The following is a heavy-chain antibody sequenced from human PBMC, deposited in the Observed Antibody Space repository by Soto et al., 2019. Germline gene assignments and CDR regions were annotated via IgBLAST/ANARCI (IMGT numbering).Heavy chain of an antibody. J-gene: IGHJ5*02. CDR3: ARAGVGATGWFDP. Sequence: NPSETLSLTCTVSGGSISSYYWSWIRQPPGKGLEWIGYIYYSGSTNYNPSLKSRVTISVDTSKNQFSLKLSSVTAADTAVYYCARAGVGATGWFDPWGQGTLVTVSS. V-gene: IGHV4-59*01. CDR2: IYYSGST. D-gene: IGHD1-26*01. CDR1: GGSISSYY.